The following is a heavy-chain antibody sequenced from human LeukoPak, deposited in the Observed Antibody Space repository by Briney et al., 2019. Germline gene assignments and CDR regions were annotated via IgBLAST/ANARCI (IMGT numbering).Heavy chain of an antibody. D-gene: IGHD3-3*01. J-gene: IGHJ4*02. CDR3: ATRVL. Sequence: PGGSLRLSCAASGFTFSNYWMSWVRQAPGKGLEWVANIKQDGSEKYYVDSVKGRFTISRDNAKNSLYLHMNSPRVEDTAVYYCATRVLRGQGTLVTVSS. V-gene: IGHV3-7*01. CDR1: GFTFSNYW. CDR2: IKQDGSEK.